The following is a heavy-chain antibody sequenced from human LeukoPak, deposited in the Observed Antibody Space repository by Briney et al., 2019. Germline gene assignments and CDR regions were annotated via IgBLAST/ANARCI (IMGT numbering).Heavy chain of an antibody. D-gene: IGHD6-6*01. V-gene: IGHV1-69*04. J-gene: IGHJ6*02. CDR2: IIPILGTA. CDR1: GGTFSSYA. CDR3: ARVMLSSSSSYYYYYGMDV. Sequence: GSSVKVSCKASGGTFSSYAISWVRQAPGQGLEWMGRIIPILGTANYAQKFQGRVTITADKSTSTAYMELSSLRSEDTAVYYCARVMLSSSSSYYYYYGMDVWGQGTTVTVSS.